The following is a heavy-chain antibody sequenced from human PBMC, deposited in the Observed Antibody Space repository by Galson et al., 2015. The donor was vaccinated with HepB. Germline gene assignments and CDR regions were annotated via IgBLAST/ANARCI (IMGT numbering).Heavy chain of an antibody. V-gene: IGHV2-70*01. Sequence: PALVKPTQTLTLTCTFSGFSLSTSGMCVSWIRQPPGKALEWLALIDWDDDKYYSTSLKTRLTISKDTSKNQVVLTMTNMDPVDTATYYCAREHYGSGSYWSDYWGQGTLVTVSS. D-gene: IGHD3-10*01. CDR3: AREHYGSGSYWSDY. CDR2: IDWDDDK. J-gene: IGHJ4*02. CDR1: GFSLSTSGMC.